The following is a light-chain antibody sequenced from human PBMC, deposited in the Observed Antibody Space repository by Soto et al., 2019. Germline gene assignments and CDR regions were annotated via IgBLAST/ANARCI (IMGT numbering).Light chain of an antibody. CDR2: GNN. V-gene: IGLV1-40*01. Sequence: QLVLTQPPSVSGAPGQRVTISCTGSSSNIGAGHDVHWYQQFPGTAPQLLIFGNNNRPSGVPDRFSGSKSGTSASLAITGLQAEDEADFYCQSYDSSLSAYVFGTGTKLTVL. CDR3: QSYDSSLSAYV. J-gene: IGLJ1*01. CDR1: SSNIGAGHD.